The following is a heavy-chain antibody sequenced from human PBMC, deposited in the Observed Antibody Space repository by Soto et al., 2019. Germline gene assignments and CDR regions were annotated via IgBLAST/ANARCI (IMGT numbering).Heavy chain of an antibody. Sequence: EVQLVESGGGLVQPGGSLRLSCAGSGFTFSSYWMHWVRQAPGKGLVWVSRINMEGTTTSYADSVKGRFTISRDNAKSTLFLQMSSLRAEDTAVYYCARVGVGAYQFDDCGQGTLVTVSS. CDR3: ARVGVGAYQFDD. CDR2: INMEGTTT. V-gene: IGHV3-74*01. J-gene: IGHJ4*02. D-gene: IGHD1-26*01. CDR1: GFTFSSYW.